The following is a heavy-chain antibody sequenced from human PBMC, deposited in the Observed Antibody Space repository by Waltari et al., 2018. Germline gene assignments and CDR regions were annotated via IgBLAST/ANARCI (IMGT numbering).Heavy chain of an antibody. CDR1: GGSISSYS. D-gene: IGHD6-6*01. V-gene: IGHV4-59*01. Sequence: QVQLQESGPGLVQPSETLSLTCTVSGGSISSYSWSWIRQPPGKGLEWIGYIYYSGSTNYNPSLKSRVTISVDTSKNQFSLKLSSVTAADTAVYDCARERVSSSSGRDYYYYMDVWGKGTTVTVSS. CDR3: ARERVSSSSGRDYYYYMDV. CDR2: IYYSGST. J-gene: IGHJ6*03.